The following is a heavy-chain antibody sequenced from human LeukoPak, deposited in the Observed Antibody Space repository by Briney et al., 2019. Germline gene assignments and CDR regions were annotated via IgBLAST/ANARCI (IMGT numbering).Heavy chain of an antibody. V-gene: IGHV3-49*03. CDR2: IRSKAYGGTT. D-gene: IGHD3-22*01. CDR3: TRDRSTYYYDSSGYYYDY. J-gene: IGHJ4*02. CDR1: GFTFGDYA. Sequence: GGSLRLSCTASGFTFGDYAMSWFRQAPGKGLEWVGFIRSKAYGGTTEYAASVKGRFTISRDDSKSIAYLQMNSLKTKDTAVYYCTRDRSTYYYDSSGYYYDYWGQGTLVTVSS.